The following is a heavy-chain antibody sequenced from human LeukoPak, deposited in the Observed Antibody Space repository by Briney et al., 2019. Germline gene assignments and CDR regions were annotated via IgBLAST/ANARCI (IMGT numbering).Heavy chain of an antibody. D-gene: IGHD2-2*01. CDR3: ARGQVPAARGYNWFDP. V-gene: IGHV4-34*01. J-gene: IGHJ5*02. CDR2: INAHGET. CDR1: GWSFNDYY. Sequence: SETLSLTCAVYGWSFNDYYWHWIRQPPGKGLDWIGEINAHGETNYKPSLQSRVTISVDTYKNQFSLRLTSMIAADTAIYYCARGQVPAARGYNWFDPWGQGTLVTVSS.